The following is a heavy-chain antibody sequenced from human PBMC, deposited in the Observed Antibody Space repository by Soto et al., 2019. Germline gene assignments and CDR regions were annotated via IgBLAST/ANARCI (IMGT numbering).Heavy chain of an antibody. CDR2: ISDDGGDT. CDR3: ARDRYSSSPGHLEY. CDR1: GLTFSTNG. V-gene: IGHV3-30*03. J-gene: IGHJ4*02. Sequence: QVQLVESGGGVVQPGRSLRLSCTASGLTFSTNGMHWVRQAPGKGLEWVAHISDDGGDTYYADSVRGRFTISRDNSKSTLYLQMESLRVEDTAVYYCARDRYSSSPGHLEYWGQGTLVTVSS. D-gene: IGHD6-6*01.